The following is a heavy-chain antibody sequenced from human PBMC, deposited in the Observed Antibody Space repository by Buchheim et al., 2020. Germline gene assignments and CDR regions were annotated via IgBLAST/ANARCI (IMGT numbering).Heavy chain of an antibody. D-gene: IGHD3-9*01. J-gene: IGHJ6*02. CDR2: ISYDGSNK. CDR3: AKAAGRFTGNYYYYGMDV. CDR1: GFTFSSYG. V-gene: IGHV3-30*18. Sequence: QVQLVESGGGVVQPGRSLRLSCAASGFTFSSYGMHWVRQAPGKGLEWVAVISYDGSNKYYADSVKGRFTISRDNSKNKLYLQMNSLRAEDTAVYYCAKAAGRFTGNYYYYGMDVRGQGTT.